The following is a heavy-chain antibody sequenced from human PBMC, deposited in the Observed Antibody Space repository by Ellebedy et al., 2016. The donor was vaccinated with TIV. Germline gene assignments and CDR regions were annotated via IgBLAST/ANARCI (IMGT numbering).Heavy chain of an antibody. Sequence: PGGSLRLSCAASGFTVTTNYMHWVPQAPGKGLEWVSVIFSAADGGDTHYADAVKGRFTISRDSSKNTLYLQMNSLRAEDTAVYYCARDATGNGGKLDYWGQGALVTVSS. CDR1: GFTVTTNY. J-gene: IGHJ4*02. V-gene: IGHV3-53*01. CDR2: IFSAADGGDT. CDR3: ARDATGNGGKLDY. D-gene: IGHD4-23*01.